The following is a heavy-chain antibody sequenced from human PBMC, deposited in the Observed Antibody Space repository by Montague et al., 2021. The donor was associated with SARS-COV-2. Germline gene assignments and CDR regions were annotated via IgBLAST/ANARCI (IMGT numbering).Heavy chain of an antibody. CDR3: AKVMREDYYDSSGSPDAFDI. J-gene: IGHJ3*02. Sequence: SLRLSCAASGFTFDDYAMHWVRQAPGKGLEWVSGISWKSGSIAYADSVKGRFTISRDNAKNSPYLQMNSLRAEDTALYYCAKVMREDYYDSSGSPDAFDILCQVTMVTVSS. D-gene: IGHD3-22*01. CDR1: GFTFDDYA. V-gene: IGHV3-9*01. CDR2: ISWKSGSI.